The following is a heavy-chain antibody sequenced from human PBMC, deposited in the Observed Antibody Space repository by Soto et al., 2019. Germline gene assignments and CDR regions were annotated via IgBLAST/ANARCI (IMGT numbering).Heavy chain of an antibody. V-gene: IGHV3-30*18. CDR2: ISYHGNDK. CDR3: AKDLLHNTVTTCGS. Sequence: QVQLVESGGGVVQPGRSLRLSCAASGFTFSSYGMHWVRQAPGKGLEWVAVISYHGNDKYYADSVKGRFTISRNNIKSTLYLQLRCLRAEDTAIYFCAKDLLHNTVTTCGSWGQGTLVPASS. J-gene: IGHJ5*02. CDR1: GFTFSSYG. D-gene: IGHD4-17*01.